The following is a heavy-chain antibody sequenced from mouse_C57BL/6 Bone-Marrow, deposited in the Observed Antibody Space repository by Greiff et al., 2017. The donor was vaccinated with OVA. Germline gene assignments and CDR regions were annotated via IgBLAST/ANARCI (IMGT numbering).Heavy chain of an antibody. CDR3: TRGGYWYVDV. CDR2: IYPGGGYT. J-gene: IGHJ1*03. V-gene: IGHV1-63*01. Sequence: QVQLQQSGAELVRPGTSVKMSCKASGYTFTNYWLGWAKQRPGHGLEWIGDIYPGGGYTNYNEKFKGKATLTADKSSSTSYMQFSSLTSEDSAVYCCTRGGYWYVDVWGTGTTVTVSS. CDR1: GYTFTNYW.